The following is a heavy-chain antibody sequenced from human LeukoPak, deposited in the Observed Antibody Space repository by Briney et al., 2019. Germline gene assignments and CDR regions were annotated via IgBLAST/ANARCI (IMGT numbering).Heavy chain of an antibody. CDR1: GFTFSSYA. D-gene: IGHD3-10*01. CDR3: ARQNTMVREVDY. J-gene: IGHJ4*02. CDR2: ISSSSSYI. Sequence: PGGSLRLSCAASGFTFSSYAMSWVRQAPGKGLEWVSSISSSSSYIYYADSVKGRFTISRDNAKNSLYLQMNSLRAEDTAVYYCARQNTMVREVDYWGQGTLVTVSS. V-gene: IGHV3-21*01.